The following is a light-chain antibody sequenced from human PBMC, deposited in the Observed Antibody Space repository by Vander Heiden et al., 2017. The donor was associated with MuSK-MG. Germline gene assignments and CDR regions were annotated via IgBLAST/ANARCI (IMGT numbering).Light chain of an antibody. Sequence: QSVLPQPPSVSGAPGQRVTISCTGSTSNLGAGFDVHWYQHLPGTAPKLLMYGNTNRPSGVPDRFSGSKSGTSASLAITGLQPEDEADYYCQSSDTSLGAVVFGGGTKLTVL. V-gene: IGLV1-40*01. CDR3: QSSDTSLGAVV. J-gene: IGLJ2*01. CDR2: GNT. CDR1: TSNLGAGFD.